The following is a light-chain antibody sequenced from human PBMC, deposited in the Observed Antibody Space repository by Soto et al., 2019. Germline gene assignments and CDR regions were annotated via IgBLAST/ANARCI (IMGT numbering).Light chain of an antibody. CDR3: QQLNSYPPVWT. CDR2: AAS. V-gene: IGKV1-9*01. CDR1: QGISSY. J-gene: IGKJ1*01. Sequence: DTQLTQSPSFLSASVGDRVTITCRASQGISSYLAWYQQKPGKAPKLLIYAASTLQSGVPSRFSGSGSGTEFTLTISSLQPEDFATYYCQQLNSYPPVWTFGQGTKVDIK.